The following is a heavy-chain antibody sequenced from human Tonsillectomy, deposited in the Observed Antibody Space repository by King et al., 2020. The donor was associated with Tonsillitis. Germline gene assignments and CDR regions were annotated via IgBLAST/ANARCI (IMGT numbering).Heavy chain of an antibody. D-gene: IGHD2-2*01. V-gene: IGHV5-51*01. CDR2: IYPVGSDT. CDR3: ARQPERIDGFDI. Sequence: QLVQSGAEVKKPGESLKISCKDSGYSFTSYWIGWVRQMPGKGLEGMGVIYPVGSDTRYSPSFQGQVTISSDKSISTAYLQWSSLKASDTAMYYCARQPERIDGFDIWGQGTMVTVSS. CDR1: GYSFTSYW. J-gene: IGHJ3*02.